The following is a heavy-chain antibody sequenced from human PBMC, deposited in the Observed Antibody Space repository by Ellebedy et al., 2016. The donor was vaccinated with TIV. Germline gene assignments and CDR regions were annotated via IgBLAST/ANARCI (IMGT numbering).Heavy chain of an antibody. CDR1: GFTFKTYS. V-gene: IGHV3-23*01. Sequence: GGSLRLSXEASGFTFKTYSMAWVRQAPGKGLDWVSAIVGSGSSTYYADSVKGRFTISRDNSKNTLFLQMIGLRAEDTAEYYCAKGVGDYGDYVGSYYYYYGMDVWGQGTTVTVSS. J-gene: IGHJ6*02. CDR2: IVGSGSST. D-gene: IGHD4-17*01. CDR3: AKGVGDYGDYVGSYYYYYGMDV.